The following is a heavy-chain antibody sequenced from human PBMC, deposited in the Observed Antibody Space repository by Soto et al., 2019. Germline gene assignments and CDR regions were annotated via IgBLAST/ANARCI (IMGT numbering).Heavy chain of an antibody. CDR2: INPSGGST. D-gene: IGHD5-12*01. CDR1: GYTFTSYY. V-gene: IGHV1-46*01. J-gene: IGHJ4*02. Sequence: QVQLVQSGAEVKKPGASVKVSCKASGYTFTSYYMHWVRQAPGQGLEWMGIINPSGGSTSYAQKLQGRVTMTRDTSTSTVYMELSSLRSEDTAVYYCARAGLRLHEFDYWGQGTLVTVSS. CDR3: ARAGLRLHEFDY.